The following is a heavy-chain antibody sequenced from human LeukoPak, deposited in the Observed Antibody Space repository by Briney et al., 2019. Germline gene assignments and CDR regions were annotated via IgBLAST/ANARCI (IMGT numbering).Heavy chain of an antibody. J-gene: IGHJ5*02. CDR2: IIPIFGTA. CDR3: ARDTLGSSSWYVGGFDP. D-gene: IGHD6-13*01. CDR1: GGTFSCYA. Sequence: ASVKVSCKASGGTFSCYAISWVRQAPGQGLEWMGRIIPIFGTANYAQKFQGRVTITTDESTSTAYMELSSLRSEDTAVYYCARDTLGSSSWYVGGFDPWGQGTLVTVSS. V-gene: IGHV1-69*05.